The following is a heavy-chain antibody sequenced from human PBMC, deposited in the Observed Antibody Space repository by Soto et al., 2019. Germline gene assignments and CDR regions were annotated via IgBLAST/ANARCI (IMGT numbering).Heavy chain of an antibody. CDR3: AKDRAPDGRWPFDH. Sequence: EVQLLESGGDLVPPGGSLRLSCAASGFTFRTYAMSWVRQAPGKGLEWVAGLFGSGGGISYADSVKGRFTISRDNSQNMLFPQMPNLGVDDTAVYYCAKDRAPDGRWPFDHWGRGTLVTVSA. V-gene: IGHV3-23*01. CDR2: LFGSGGGI. J-gene: IGHJ4*02. D-gene: IGHD2-15*01. CDR1: GFTFRTYA.